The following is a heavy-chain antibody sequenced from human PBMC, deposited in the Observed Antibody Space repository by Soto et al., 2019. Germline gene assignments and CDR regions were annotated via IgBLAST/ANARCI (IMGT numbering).Heavy chain of an antibody. CDR1: GFTFSNAW. CDR2: IKSKTDGGTT. J-gene: IGHJ6*03. D-gene: IGHD3-10*01. Sequence: PGGSLRLSCAASGFTFSNAWMNWVRQAPGKGLEWVGRIKSKTDGGTTDYAAPVKGRFTISRDDSKNTLYLQMNSLKTEDTAVYYCAKNGPTGDSQQDYYYYYMDVWGKGTTVTVSS. V-gene: IGHV3-15*07. CDR3: AKNGPTGDSQQDYYYYYMDV.